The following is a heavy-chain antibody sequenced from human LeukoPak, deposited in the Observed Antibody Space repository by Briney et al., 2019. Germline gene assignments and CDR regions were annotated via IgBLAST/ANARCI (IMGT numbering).Heavy chain of an antibody. J-gene: IGHJ6*02. Sequence: GGSLRLSCAASGFTFSSYEMNWVRQAPGKGLEWVSYISSSGSTIYYADSVKGRFTISRDNAKNSLYLQMNSLRAEDTAVYYCAGDMATIITYYYYGMDVWGQGTTVTVSS. CDR3: AGDMATIITYYYYGMDV. CDR1: GFTFSSYE. V-gene: IGHV3-48*03. CDR2: ISSSGSTI. D-gene: IGHD5-12*01.